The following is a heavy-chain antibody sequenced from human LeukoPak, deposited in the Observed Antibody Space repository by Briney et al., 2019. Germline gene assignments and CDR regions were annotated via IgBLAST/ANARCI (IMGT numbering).Heavy chain of an antibody. Sequence: ASVKVFCKGSGGTFSSYSISWVRQAPGQGLEWMGGIIPAFGTAHYAQKFQGRVTLTTDESTTTAYMELRSLRSEDTAVYYCASEGNYDSSGYSRYNYYYMDVWGKGTAVTVSS. V-gene: IGHV1-69*05. J-gene: IGHJ6*03. CDR1: GGTFSSYS. CDR2: IIPAFGTA. CDR3: ASEGNYDSSGYSRYNYYYMDV. D-gene: IGHD3-22*01.